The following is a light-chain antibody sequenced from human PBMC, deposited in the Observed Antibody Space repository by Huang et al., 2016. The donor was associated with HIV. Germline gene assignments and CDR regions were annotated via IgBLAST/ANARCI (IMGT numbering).Light chain of an antibody. V-gene: IGKV1-33*01. CDR2: DAS. J-gene: IGKJ3*01. CDR3: QQYDNLPRFT. CDR1: QDISNY. Sequence: DIQMTQSPSSLSASVGTRVTITCQASQDISNYLNWYQQKPGKAPKLLIYDASNLETGVSSRFSGSGSGTDFTFTISSLQPEDIATYYCQQYDNLPRFTFGPGTKVDIK.